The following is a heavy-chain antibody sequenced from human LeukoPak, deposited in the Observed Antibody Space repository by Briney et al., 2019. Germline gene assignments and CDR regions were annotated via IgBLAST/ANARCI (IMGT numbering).Heavy chain of an antibody. CDR3: TTDPVGIYDSDY. D-gene: IGHD3-10*01. Sequence: GGSLRLSCAASGFTFISAWKTWVRQAPGKGLEWVGRIKSKARGGTTDYATPVKGRFTISRDDSKNTLYLQMSALKTEDTAVYFCTTDPVGIYDSDYWGQGTLVTVSS. J-gene: IGHJ4*02. CDR1: GFTFISAW. CDR2: IKSKARGGTT. V-gene: IGHV3-15*01.